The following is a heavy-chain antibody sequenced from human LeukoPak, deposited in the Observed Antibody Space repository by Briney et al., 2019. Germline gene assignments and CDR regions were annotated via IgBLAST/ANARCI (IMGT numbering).Heavy chain of an antibody. CDR3: ARGVNSGYFDY. J-gene: IGHJ4*02. CDR2: IYYSGST. V-gene: IGHV4-59*01. Sequence: SETLSLTCTVSGGSISSYYWTWIRQPPGKGLEWIGYIYYSGSTNYNPSLKSRVTISVDTSKNQFSLKLTSETAADTAVYYCARGVNSGYFDYCGQGTLVTVSS. CDR1: GGSISSYY. D-gene: IGHD1-26*01.